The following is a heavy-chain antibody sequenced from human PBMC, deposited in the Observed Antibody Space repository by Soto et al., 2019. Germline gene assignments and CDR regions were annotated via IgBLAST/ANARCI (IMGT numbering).Heavy chain of an antibody. CDR2: IFNEEKTT. Sequence: EVQLVESGGGLVQPGGSLRLSCAAYGFTFRSYWMHWVRQAPGKGLEWVSYIFNEEKTTNYADAVKGRFTISRDNARNTLFLQMSKLKAEDTAVYYCVRDYGHSGYFDYWGQGTQVTVSS. D-gene: IGHD3-22*01. CDR3: VRDYGHSGYFDY. CDR1: GFTFRSYW. V-gene: IGHV3-74*01. J-gene: IGHJ4*02.